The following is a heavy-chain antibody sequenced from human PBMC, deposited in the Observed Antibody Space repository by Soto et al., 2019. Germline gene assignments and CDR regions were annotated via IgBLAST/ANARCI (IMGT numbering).Heavy chain of an antibody. D-gene: IGHD6-19*01. J-gene: IGHJ4*02. V-gene: IGHV3-23*01. CDR2: ISGSGAGT. CDR3: AKEAFTVAGNNFDS. Sequence: EIELLESGGGLVQPGGSLRLSCAASGFTFTTYAMGWVRQAPGKGLEWVSSISGSGAGTFYADSVKGRCTISRDNAKKMVYLRMTGVRADDTAVDYCAKEAFTVAGNNFDSWGQGTLVTVSS. CDR1: GFTFTTYA.